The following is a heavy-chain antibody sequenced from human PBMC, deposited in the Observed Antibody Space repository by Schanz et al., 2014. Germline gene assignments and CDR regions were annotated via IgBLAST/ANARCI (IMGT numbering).Heavy chain of an antibody. Sequence: EVHLVESGGGLVQPGGSLRLSCAASGITFSSHSFNWVRQAPGKGLEWISYITYNGGTIYYADSVKGRFTISRDNSKNTLYLQMNSLRPEDTAVYYCAKGRFGELSAFDIWGQGTMVTVSS. J-gene: IGHJ3*02. D-gene: IGHD3-10*01. V-gene: IGHV3-48*01. CDR3: AKGRFGELSAFDI. CDR2: ITYNGGTI. CDR1: GITFSSHS.